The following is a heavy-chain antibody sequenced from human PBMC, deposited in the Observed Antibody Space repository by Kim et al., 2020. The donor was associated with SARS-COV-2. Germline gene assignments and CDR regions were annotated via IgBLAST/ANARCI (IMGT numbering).Heavy chain of an antibody. V-gene: IGHV4-59*01. D-gene: IGHD3-10*01. Sequence: YKPTLKSRGTISVDTSKNPFSLKLSSVTAADTAVYYCARMVRGVIVHFDYWGQGTLVTVSS. J-gene: IGHJ4*02. CDR3: ARMVRGVIVHFDY.